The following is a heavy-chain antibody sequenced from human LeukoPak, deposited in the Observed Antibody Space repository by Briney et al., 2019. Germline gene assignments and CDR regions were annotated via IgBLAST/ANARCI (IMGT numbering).Heavy chain of an antibody. CDR2: INPSVGST. Sequence: GASVKVSCKASGYTFTNYYIHWVRQAPGQGLEWMGIINPSVGSTIYAQTFQGRVTMTRDMSTSTVYMELSSLRAEDTAVYYCAKNWDFYYCYYYMDVWGKGTTVTVSS. CDR1: GYTFTNYY. J-gene: IGHJ6*03. V-gene: IGHV1-46*01. D-gene: IGHD1-7*01. CDR3: AKNWDFYYCYYYMDV.